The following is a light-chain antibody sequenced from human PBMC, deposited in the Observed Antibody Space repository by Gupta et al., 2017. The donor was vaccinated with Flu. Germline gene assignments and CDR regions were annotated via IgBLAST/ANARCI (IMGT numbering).Light chain of an antibody. CDR3: QQQNNLPPLFT. Sequence: SLSVSVGDRVTITCKSSQDISKYLDWYQQKPGKGPMLLIYDASTWAIGITSRFSGSGAGTDFTFTISSLRPEDFAIYYCQQQNNLPPLFTFGHGTKVDIK. CDR1: QDISKY. CDR2: DAS. V-gene: IGKV1-33*01. J-gene: IGKJ3*01.